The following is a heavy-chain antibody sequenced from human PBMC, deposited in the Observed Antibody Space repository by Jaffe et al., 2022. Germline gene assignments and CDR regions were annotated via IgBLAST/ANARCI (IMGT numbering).Heavy chain of an antibody. Sequence: EVQLVESGGGLVQPGGSLRLSCAASGFTFSSYEMNWVRQAPGKGLEWVSYISSSGSTIYYADSVKGRFTISRDNAKNSLYLQMNSLRAEDTAVYYCARGGGFGGYHYYYMDVWGKGTTVTVSS. CDR3: ARGGGFGGYHYYYMDV. CDR2: ISSSGSTI. V-gene: IGHV3-48*03. CDR1: GFTFSSYE. J-gene: IGHJ6*03. D-gene: IGHD3-10*01.